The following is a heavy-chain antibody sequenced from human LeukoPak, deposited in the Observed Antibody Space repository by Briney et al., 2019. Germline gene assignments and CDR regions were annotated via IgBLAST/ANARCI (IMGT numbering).Heavy chain of an antibody. CDR3: ARGSKEFDY. J-gene: IGHJ4*02. Sequence: SETLSLTCTVSGGSISSYCWSWIRQPPGQGLEWIGYIYYSGSTNYNPSLKSRVTISVDTSRNQFSLKLSSVTAADTAGYYCARGSKEFDYWGQGTLVTVSS. CDR1: GGSISSYC. V-gene: IGHV4-59*01. D-gene: IGHD2-2*01. CDR2: IYYSGST.